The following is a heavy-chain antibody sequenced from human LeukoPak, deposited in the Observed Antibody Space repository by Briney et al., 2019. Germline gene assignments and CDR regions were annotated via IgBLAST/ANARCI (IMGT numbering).Heavy chain of an antibody. D-gene: IGHD3-22*01. V-gene: IGHV1-18*01. Sequence: ASVKASCKSSGYTFTSYGITSVRQPAGLGPEWMGWISTYNGNTNYAQKLQGRVTMTTDTSTTTAYMELRSLRSDDTAVYYCARDPNYDGSAFYPNWFDPWGQGTLVTVSS. CDR1: GYTFTSYG. J-gene: IGHJ5*02. CDR3: ARDPNYDGSAFYPNWFDP. CDR2: ISTYNGNT.